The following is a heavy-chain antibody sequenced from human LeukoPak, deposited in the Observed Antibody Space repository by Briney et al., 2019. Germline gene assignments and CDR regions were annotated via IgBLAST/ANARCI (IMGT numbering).Heavy chain of an antibody. Sequence: SETLSLTCTVSGGSISSYYWSWIRQPPGKGLEWIGYIYYSGSTYYNPSLKSRVTISVDTSKNQFSLKLSSVTAADTAVYYCARNDRGVDTAMAIDYWGQGTLVTVSS. CDR1: GGSISSYY. D-gene: IGHD5-18*01. J-gene: IGHJ4*02. V-gene: IGHV4-59*12. CDR3: ARNDRGVDTAMAIDY. CDR2: IYYSGST.